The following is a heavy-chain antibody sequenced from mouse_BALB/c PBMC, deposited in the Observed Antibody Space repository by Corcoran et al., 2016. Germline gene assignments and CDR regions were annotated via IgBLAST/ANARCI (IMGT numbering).Heavy chain of an antibody. V-gene: IGHV1S136*01. D-gene: IGHD1-1*01. CDR3: ARKHYGSSYGYFDV. CDR1: GYTFTRYV. J-gene: IGHJ1*01. Sequence: EVQLQQSGPELVKPGASVKMSRKASGYTFTRYVMHWVKQKPGQGLEWIGYINPYNDGTKYNEKFKGKATLTSDKSSSTAYMELSSLTSEDSAVYYCARKHYGSSYGYFDVWGAGTTVTVSS. CDR2: INPYNDGT.